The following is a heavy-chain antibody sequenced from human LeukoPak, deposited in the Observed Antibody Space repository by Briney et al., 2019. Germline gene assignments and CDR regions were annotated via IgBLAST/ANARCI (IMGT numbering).Heavy chain of an antibody. CDR2: IYYSGST. D-gene: IGHD5-12*01. CDR1: GGSISSYY. CDR3: ARGGGGYSWYFDL. Sequence: KPLETLSLTCTVSGGSISSYYWSWIRQPPGKGLEWIGYIYYSGSTNYNPSLKSRVTISVDTSKNQFSLKLSSVTAADTAVYYCARGGGGYSWYFDLWGRGTLVTVSS. J-gene: IGHJ2*01. V-gene: IGHV4-59*08.